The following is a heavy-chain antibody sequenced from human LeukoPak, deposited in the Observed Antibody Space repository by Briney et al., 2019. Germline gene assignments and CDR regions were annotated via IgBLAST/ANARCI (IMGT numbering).Heavy chain of an antibody. CDR3: AREEGGVYCSSTSCYYFDY. CDR2: IHYSGST. J-gene: IGHJ4*02. D-gene: IGHD2-2*01. CDR1: GGSIGSSYYY. Sequence: PSETLSLTCTVSGGSIGSSYYYWGWIRQPPGKGLEWIGSIHYSGSTYYNPSLKSRVTISVDTSKNQFSLKLSSVTAADTAVYYCAREEGGVYCSSTSCYYFDYWGQGTLVTVSS. V-gene: IGHV4-39*07.